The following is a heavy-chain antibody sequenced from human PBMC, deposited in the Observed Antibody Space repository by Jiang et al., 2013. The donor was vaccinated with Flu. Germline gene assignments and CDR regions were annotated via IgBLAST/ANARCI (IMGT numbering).Heavy chain of an antibody. Sequence: VQLLESGGGLIQPGGSLRLSCAAAGFTVSSNYMSWVRQAPGKGLEWVSVIYGGGDTYYADSVKGRFTISRDNSKNALYLQMNSLRAEDTAVYYCAKNLNPAYGMNVWGQGTTVT. CDR2: IYGGGDT. V-gene: IGHV3-53*01. CDR3: AKNLNPAYGMNV. CDR1: GFTVSSNY. J-gene: IGHJ6*02.